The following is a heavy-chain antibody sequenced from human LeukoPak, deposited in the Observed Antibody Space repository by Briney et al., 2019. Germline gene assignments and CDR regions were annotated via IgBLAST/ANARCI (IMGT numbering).Heavy chain of an antibody. D-gene: IGHD3-22*01. CDR2: IYYSGST. Sequence: SETLSLTCTVSGGSISSHYWSWIRQPPGKGLEWIGYIYYSGSTNYNPSLKSRVTISVDMSKNQFSLKLSSVTAADTAVYYCAGPMNYYDSSGDAFDIWGQGTMVTVSS. J-gene: IGHJ3*02. CDR1: GGSISSHY. CDR3: AGPMNYYDSSGDAFDI. V-gene: IGHV4-59*11.